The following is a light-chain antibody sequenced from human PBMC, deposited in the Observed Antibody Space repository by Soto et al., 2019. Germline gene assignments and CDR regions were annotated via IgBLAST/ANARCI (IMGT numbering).Light chain of an antibody. V-gene: IGLV2-23*01. CDR2: EGN. CDR1: SSDVATYNL. Sequence: QSALTQPASVSGSPGQSITISCTGTSSDVATYNLVSWYQQHPGKAPKRIIYEGNKRPSGDSNRFSGSKSGNTASLTISGLQPEGEADYYCCSYAGISTWVFGGGTKLTVL. J-gene: IGLJ3*02. CDR3: CSYAGISTWV.